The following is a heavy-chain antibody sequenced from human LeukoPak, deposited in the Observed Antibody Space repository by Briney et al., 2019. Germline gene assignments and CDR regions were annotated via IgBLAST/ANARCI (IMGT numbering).Heavy chain of an antibody. CDR1: GYTLTELS. Sequence: ASVKVSCKVSGYTLTELSMHWVRQAPGKGLEWMGGFDPEDGETIYAQKFQGRVTMTEDTSTGTAYMELSSLRSEDTAVYYCATVASTVTTFSNWFDPWGQGTLVTVSS. D-gene: IGHD4-17*01. CDR2: FDPEDGET. CDR3: ATVASTVTTFSNWFDP. V-gene: IGHV1-24*01. J-gene: IGHJ5*02.